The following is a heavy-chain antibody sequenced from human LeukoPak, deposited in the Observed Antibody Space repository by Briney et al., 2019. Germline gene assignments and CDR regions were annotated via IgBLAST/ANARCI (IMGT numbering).Heavy chain of an antibody. J-gene: IGHJ3*02. CDR3: ARRRDRGSGGAFDI. CDR1: GGSISSGDYY. V-gene: IGHV4-30-4*08. D-gene: IGHD2-15*01. CDR2: ISYSGST. Sequence: TSQTLSLTCTVSGGSISSGDYYWNWIRQPPGKGLEWIGYISYSGSTYFNPSLRSRVTISVDTSKNQFSLKLSSVTAADTAVYYCARRRDRGSGGAFDIWGQGTMVTVSS.